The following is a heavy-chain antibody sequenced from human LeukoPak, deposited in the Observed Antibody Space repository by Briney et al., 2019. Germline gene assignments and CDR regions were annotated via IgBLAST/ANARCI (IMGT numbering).Heavy chain of an antibody. CDR2: INSDGSNT. Sequence: GGSLRLSCAASGFTFRSYWMHWVRQAPGKGLVWVSHINSDGSNTDYADSVKGRFTISRDNAKNTLYLQMNRLRAEDTAVYYCASFPGLIPSWGQGTLVTVSS. D-gene: IGHD2-2*02. CDR1: GFTFRSYW. J-gene: IGHJ5*02. CDR3: ASFPGLIPS. V-gene: IGHV3-74*01.